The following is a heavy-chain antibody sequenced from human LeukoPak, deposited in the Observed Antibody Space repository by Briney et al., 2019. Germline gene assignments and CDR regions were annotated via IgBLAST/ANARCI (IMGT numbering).Heavy chain of an antibody. CDR3: AGSSAPESYYNYMDV. J-gene: IGHJ6*03. CDR1: GFTFSSYW. D-gene: IGHD6-6*01. Sequence: PGGSLRLSCAASGFTFSSYWMSWVRQAPGKGLEWVANIKQDGSEKYYVDSVKGRFTISRDNAKNSLYLQMNSLRAEDTAVYYCAGSSAPESYYNYMDVWGKGTTVTVSS. V-gene: IGHV3-7*01. CDR2: IKQDGSEK.